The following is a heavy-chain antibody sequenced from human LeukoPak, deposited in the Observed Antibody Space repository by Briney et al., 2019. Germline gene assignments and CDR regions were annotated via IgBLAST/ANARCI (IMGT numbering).Heavy chain of an antibody. CDR2: ISSNGGST. J-gene: IGHJ3*02. D-gene: IGHD3-22*01. CDR1: GFTFSSYA. V-gene: IGHV3-64*01. Sequence: PGGSQRLSCAASGFTFSSYAMHWVRQAPGKGLEYGSAISSNGGSTYYAKSVKGRFTISRDNSKNTLYLQMGSLRAEDMAVYYCARETYYYYSSGYYSAFDIWGQGTMVTVSS. CDR3: ARETYYYYSSGYYSAFDI.